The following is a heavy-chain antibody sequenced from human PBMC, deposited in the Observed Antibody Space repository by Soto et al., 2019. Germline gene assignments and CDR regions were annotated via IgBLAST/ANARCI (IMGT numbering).Heavy chain of an antibody. CDR2: ISYDGSNK. CDR1: GFTFSSYG. CDR3: ASGTIRGDI. V-gene: IGHV3-30*03. Sequence: GGSLRLSCAASGFTFSSYGMHWVRQAPGKGLEWVAVISYDGSNKYYADSVKGRFTISRDNSKNTLYLQMNSLRAEDTAVYYCASGTIRGDIWGQGTMVTVSS. J-gene: IGHJ3*02. D-gene: IGHD1-7*01.